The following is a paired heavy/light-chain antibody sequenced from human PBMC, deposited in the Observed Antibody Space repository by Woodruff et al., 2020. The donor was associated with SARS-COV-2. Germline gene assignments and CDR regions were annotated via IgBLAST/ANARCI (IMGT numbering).Heavy chain of an antibody. V-gene: IGHV3-23*01. CDR1: GFTFSSHA. D-gene: IGHD3-9*01. CDR2: VSGDGGRT. J-gene: IGHJ4*02. Sequence: EVQLLESGGGLVQPGGSLRLTCAASGFTFSSHAMTWVRQAPGKGLEWVSTVSGDGGRTYYAASVKGRFTISRDKSKNTVYLQMSSLRAADTAVYYCVKERYDILTGLIQYFDYWGQGNLVTVSS. CDR3: VKERYDILTGLIQYFDY.
Light chain of an antibody. CDR2: GAS. Sequence: EVVMTQSPATLSVSPGERATLSCRASQSVSSNVAWYQQKPGQAPRLLMYGASTRATGIPARFSGSGSGTEFTLTISSLQPEDCAVYYCQQFNNWPRTFGQGTKVEIK. J-gene: IGKJ1*01. CDR3: QQFNNWPRT. CDR1: QSVSSN. V-gene: IGKV3-15*01.